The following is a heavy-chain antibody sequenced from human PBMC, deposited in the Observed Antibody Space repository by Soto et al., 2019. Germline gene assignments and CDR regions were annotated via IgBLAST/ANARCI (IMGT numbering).Heavy chain of an antibody. CDR2: IKMDASEK. Sequence: GGSLRLSCAASGFTFGSYWMSWVRQAPGKGLEWLATIKMDASEKKYVDSVKGRFTMSRDNAKNSLYLQMGSLRAEDTAVYYCAKDQGIASRPRWFDPWGQGTLVTVSS. J-gene: IGHJ5*02. D-gene: IGHD6-6*01. V-gene: IGHV3-7*03. CDR3: AKDQGIASRPRWFDP. CDR1: GFTFGSYW.